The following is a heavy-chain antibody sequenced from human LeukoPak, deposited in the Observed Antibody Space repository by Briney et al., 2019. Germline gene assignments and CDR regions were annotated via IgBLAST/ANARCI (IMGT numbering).Heavy chain of an antibody. CDR3: ARDGHAYGRGSPHY. V-gene: IGHV3-11*01. CDR2: ISSSGSTK. CDR1: GFTFSDYY. Sequence: GGSLRLSCAASGFTFSDYYMSWIRQAPGKGLEWVSYISSSGSTKYYADSVKGRFTISRDNAKNSHLQMNSLRAEDTAVYYSARDGHAYGRGSPHYWGQGTPVTVSS. D-gene: IGHD3-10*01. J-gene: IGHJ4*02.